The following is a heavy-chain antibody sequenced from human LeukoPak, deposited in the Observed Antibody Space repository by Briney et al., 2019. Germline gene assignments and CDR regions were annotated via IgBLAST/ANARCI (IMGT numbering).Heavy chain of an antibody. J-gene: IGHJ4*02. CDR3: AIPIAVAGYFDY. Sequence: GGSLRLSCAASRFTFSSYSMNWARQAPGKGLEWVSSISSSGSYIYYADSVKGRFTISRDNAKNSLYLQMNSLRAEDTAVYYCAIPIAVAGYFDYWGQGTLVTVSS. D-gene: IGHD6-19*01. CDR2: ISSSGSYI. V-gene: IGHV3-21*01. CDR1: RFTFSSYS.